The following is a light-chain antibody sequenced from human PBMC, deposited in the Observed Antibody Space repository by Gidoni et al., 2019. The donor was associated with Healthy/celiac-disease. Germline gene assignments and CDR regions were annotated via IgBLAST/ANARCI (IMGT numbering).Light chain of an antibody. Sequence: IQITQSPSSLSASVGDRVTITCRASQGIRHDLGWYQQKPGKAPKLLIYAASSLQSGVPSRFSGSGSGTDFTLTISRLQPEDFATYYCLQDYNYPWTFGQGTKVEIK. CDR3: LQDYNYPWT. J-gene: IGKJ1*01. V-gene: IGKV1-6*01. CDR2: AAS. CDR1: QGIRHD.